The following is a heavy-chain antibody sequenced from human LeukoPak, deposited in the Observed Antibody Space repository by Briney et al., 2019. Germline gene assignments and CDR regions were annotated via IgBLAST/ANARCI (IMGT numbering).Heavy chain of an antibody. D-gene: IGHD3-22*01. CDR1: GGSISSSSYY. Sequence: SETLSLTCTVSGGSISSSSYYWGWIRQPPGKGLEWIGYIYYSGSTYYNPSLKSRVTISVDTSENQFSLRLSSVTAADTAVYYCARVASGYYYPLQYWGQGTLVTVSS. CDR3: ARVASGYYYPLQY. J-gene: IGHJ1*01. CDR2: IYYSGST. V-gene: IGHV4-30-4*01.